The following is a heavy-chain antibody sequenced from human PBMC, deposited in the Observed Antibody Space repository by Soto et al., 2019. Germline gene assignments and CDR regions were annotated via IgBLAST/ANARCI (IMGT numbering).Heavy chain of an antibody. J-gene: IGHJ3*02. CDR3: AREVRAFDI. CDR1: CASITSQY. D-gene: IGHD1-1*01. Sequence: SETLSLTCTVHCASITSQYWSWLRQPPGKGLDWIGYIYYSGGTKYNPSLKIRVTISVDRSKNQFSLKLSSVTAADTAVYYCAREVRAFDIWGQGTMVT. CDR2: IYYSGGT. V-gene: IGHV4-59*11.